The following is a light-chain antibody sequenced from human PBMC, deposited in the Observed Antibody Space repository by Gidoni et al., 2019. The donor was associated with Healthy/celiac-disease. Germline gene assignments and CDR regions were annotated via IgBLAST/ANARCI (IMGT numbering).Light chain of an antibody. J-gene: IGLJ2*01. Sequence: QSALTQPRSVSGSPGQSVTISCTGTSSDVGGYNYVSWYQQHPGKAPKLMIYDVSKRPSGVPDRFSGSKSGNTASLTISGLQAEDEADYYCCSYAGSYTGEFGGGTKLTVL. CDR1: SSDVGGYNY. V-gene: IGLV2-11*01. CDR2: DVS. CDR3: CSYAGSYTGE.